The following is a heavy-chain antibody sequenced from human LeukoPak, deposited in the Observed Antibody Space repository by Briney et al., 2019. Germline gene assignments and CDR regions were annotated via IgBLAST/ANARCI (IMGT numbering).Heavy chain of an antibody. CDR1: GFTLSTYD. CDR2: ISGSGGST. J-gene: IGHJ4*02. V-gene: IGHV3-23*01. CDR3: AKFRGYSYGPIGY. Sequence: PGGSLRLSCAASGFTLSTYDMSWVRQAPGKGLEWVSAISGSGGSTFYADSVKGRFTISRDNSKNTLYLQMNSLRAEDTAVYYCAKFRGYSYGPIGYWGQGTLVTVSS. D-gene: IGHD5-18*01.